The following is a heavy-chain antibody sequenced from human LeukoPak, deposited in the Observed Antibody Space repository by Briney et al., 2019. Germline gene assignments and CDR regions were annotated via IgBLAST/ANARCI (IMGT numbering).Heavy chain of an antibody. D-gene: IGHD3-22*01. CDR1: GYSFTIYW. Sequence: GESLKISCKASGYSFTIYWIGWVRQMPGEGLEWMGIIYPGDSDIRYSPSFQGQVTISVDKSISTAYLQWSSLKASDTAMYYCARQVSSGYYRNAFDIWGQGTMVTVSS. CDR2: IYPGDSDI. J-gene: IGHJ3*02. V-gene: IGHV5-51*01. CDR3: ARQVSSGYYRNAFDI.